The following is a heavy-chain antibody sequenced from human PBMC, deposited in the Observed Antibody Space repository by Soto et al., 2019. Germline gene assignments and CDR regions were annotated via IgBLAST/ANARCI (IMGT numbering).Heavy chain of an antibody. Sequence: LRLSCVASGFTFSDYSVSWVRQAPGKGLEWLSSISSSSTFTHYADSVKGRFTISRDNAKNSLYLQMSSLRAEDTAVYYCAAPYSTGHRLLGYWGQGTLVTVSS. CDR3: AAPYSTGHRLLGY. V-gene: IGHV3-21*01. J-gene: IGHJ4*02. CDR1: GFTFSDYS. CDR2: ISSSSTFT. D-gene: IGHD6-19*01.